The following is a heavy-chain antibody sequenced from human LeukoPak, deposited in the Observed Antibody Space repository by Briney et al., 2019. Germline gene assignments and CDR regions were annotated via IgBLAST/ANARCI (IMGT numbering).Heavy chain of an antibody. J-gene: IGHJ4*02. CDR1: GGSISSYY. CDR2: NYYSGST. Sequence: SETLSLTCTVSGGSISSYYWSWIRQPPRKGLEGIGYNYYSGSTNYNPSLKSRVTLSVDTSKNQFSLKLSSVTAADTAVYYCARDLYSSSWLNYFDYWGQGTLVTVSS. V-gene: IGHV4-59*01. D-gene: IGHD6-13*01. CDR3: ARDLYSSSWLNYFDY.